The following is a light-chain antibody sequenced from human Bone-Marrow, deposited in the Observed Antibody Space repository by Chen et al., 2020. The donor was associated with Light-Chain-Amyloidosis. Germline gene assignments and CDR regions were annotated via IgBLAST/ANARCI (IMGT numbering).Light chain of an antibody. V-gene: IGLV2-23*02. CDR2: DVS. Sequence: QSALTQPASVSGSPGQSITISCTGTSSDVGCYNLVSWYQPHPDKAPKLMIYDVSKRPSGVSNRFAGSKSGNTASLTISGLQAEEEAAYYCCSYAGSSTFVVFGGGTKLTVL. CDR3: CSYAGSSTFVV. J-gene: IGLJ2*01. CDR1: SSDVGCYNL.